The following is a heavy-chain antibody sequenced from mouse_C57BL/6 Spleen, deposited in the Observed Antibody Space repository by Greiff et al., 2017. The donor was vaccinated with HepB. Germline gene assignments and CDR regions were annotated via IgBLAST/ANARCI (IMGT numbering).Heavy chain of an antibody. Sequence: EVNVVESGGDLVKPGGSLKLSCAASGFTFSSYGMSWVRQTPDKRLEWVATISSGGSYTYYPDSVKGRFTISRDNAKNTLYLQMSSLKSEDTAMYYCARPDYGSSYWYFDVWGTGTTVTVSS. D-gene: IGHD1-1*01. V-gene: IGHV5-6*01. CDR3: ARPDYGSSYWYFDV. J-gene: IGHJ1*03. CDR1: GFTFSSYG. CDR2: ISSGGSYT.